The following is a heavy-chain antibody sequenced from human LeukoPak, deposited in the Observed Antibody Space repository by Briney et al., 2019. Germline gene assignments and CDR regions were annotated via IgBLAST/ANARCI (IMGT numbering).Heavy chain of an antibody. D-gene: IGHD3-16*01. CDR1: GYTFTSYA. J-gene: IGHJ5*02. Sequence: GASVKVSCKASGYTFTSYAMNWVRQAPGQRLEWMGWINAGNGNTKYSQKFQGRVTITRDTSASTAYMELSSLRSEDTAVYYCATAHLGVPTSNWFDPWGQGTLVTVSS. CDR2: INAGNGNT. CDR3: ATAHLGVPTSNWFDP. V-gene: IGHV1-3*01.